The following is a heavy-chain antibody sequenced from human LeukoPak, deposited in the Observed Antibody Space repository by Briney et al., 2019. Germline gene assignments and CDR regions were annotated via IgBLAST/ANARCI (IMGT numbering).Heavy chain of an antibody. V-gene: IGHV3-23*01. Sequence: PGGSLRLSCAASGFTFSSYAMSWVRQAPGKGLEWVSAISGGGGSTYYADSVKGRFTISRDNSKNTLYLQMNSLRADVTAVYYCAKFTPNQNWGPFDYWGQGTLVTVSS. CDR2: ISGGGGST. CDR1: GFTFSSYA. D-gene: IGHD7-27*01. J-gene: IGHJ4*02. CDR3: AKFTPNQNWGPFDY.